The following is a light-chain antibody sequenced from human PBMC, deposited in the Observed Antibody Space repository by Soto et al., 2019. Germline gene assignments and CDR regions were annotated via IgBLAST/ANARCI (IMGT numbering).Light chain of an antibody. V-gene: IGKV3-20*01. J-gene: IGKJ1*01. Sequence: EIVLTQSPGTLSLSPGERATLSCRASQSVSSSYLAWYQQKPGQAPRLLIYDASSRPTDIPARFSGSGSGTDFTLTISSLQPDDFATYYCQHYNSYSEAFGQGTKVDTK. CDR3: QHYNSYSEA. CDR2: DAS. CDR1: QSVSSSY.